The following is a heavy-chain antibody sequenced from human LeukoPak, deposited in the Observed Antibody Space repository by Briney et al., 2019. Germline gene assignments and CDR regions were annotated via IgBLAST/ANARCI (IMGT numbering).Heavy chain of an antibody. D-gene: IGHD5-24*01. CDR3: ARLMATTSAAEYFQH. V-gene: IGHV4-39*01. CDR2: IYYSGST. Sequence: SETLSLTCTVSGGSISSSSYYWGWIRQPPGKGREWIVSIYYSGSTYYNPSLKSRVTISVDTSKNQFSLKLSSVTAADTAVYYCARLMATTSAAEYFQHWGQGTLVTVSS. J-gene: IGHJ1*01. CDR1: GGSISSSSYY.